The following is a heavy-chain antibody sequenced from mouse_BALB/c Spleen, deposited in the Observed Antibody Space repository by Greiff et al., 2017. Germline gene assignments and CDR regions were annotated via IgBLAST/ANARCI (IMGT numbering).Heavy chain of an antibody. CDR2: IDPANGNT. J-gene: IGHJ4*01. V-gene: IGHV14-3*02. CDR3: ALYGYDSYYYAMDY. CDR1: GFNIKDTY. Sequence: EVKLMESGAELVKPGASVKLSCTASGFNIKDTYMHWVKQRPEQGLEWIGRIDPANGNTKYDPKFQGKATITADTSSNTAYLQLSSLTSEDTAVYYCALYGYDSYYYAMDYWGQGTSVTVSS. D-gene: IGHD2-2*01.